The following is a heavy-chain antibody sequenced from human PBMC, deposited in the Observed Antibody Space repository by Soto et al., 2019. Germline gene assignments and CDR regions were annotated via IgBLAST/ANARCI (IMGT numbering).Heavy chain of an antibody. CDR2: IIPIFGTA. Sequence: SVKVSCKASGGTFSSYAISWVRQAPGQGLEWMGGIIPIFGTANYAQKFQGRVTITADESTSTAYMELSSLRSEDTAVYYCARGVITIFGVVIDHYYYYGMGVWGQGTTVTVSS. V-gene: IGHV1-69*13. CDR1: GGTFSSYA. D-gene: IGHD3-3*01. J-gene: IGHJ6*02. CDR3: ARGVITIFGVVIDHYYYYGMGV.